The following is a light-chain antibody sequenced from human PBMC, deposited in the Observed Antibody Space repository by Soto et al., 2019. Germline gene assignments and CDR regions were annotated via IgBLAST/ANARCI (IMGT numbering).Light chain of an antibody. CDR1: QNINKN. CDR3: QQSFHTPYT. V-gene: IGKV1-39*01. J-gene: IGKJ2*01. CDR2: DSS. Sequence: DIQMTQSPSSLSASVGDSVTMSCRASQNINKNLNWYQQKSGKAPSLLIYDSSTFQSGVPSRFSGSGSGTDFTLAITNLQPEDFASYYCQQSFHTPYTFGHGTKLEI.